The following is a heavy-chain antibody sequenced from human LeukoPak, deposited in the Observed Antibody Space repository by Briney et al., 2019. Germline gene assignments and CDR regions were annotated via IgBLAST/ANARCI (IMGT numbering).Heavy chain of an antibody. Sequence: GGSLRPSCAASGLTFSDYYMSWIRQAPGRGLEWVSYIRSSSDTNYADSARGRFTISRDNAKNSLYLQMNSLRAEDTAVYYCARGRAAYDYWGQGTLVTVSS. D-gene: IGHD3-16*01. CDR2: IRSSSDT. J-gene: IGHJ4*02. CDR1: GLTFSDYY. V-gene: IGHV3-11*06. CDR3: ARGRAAYDY.